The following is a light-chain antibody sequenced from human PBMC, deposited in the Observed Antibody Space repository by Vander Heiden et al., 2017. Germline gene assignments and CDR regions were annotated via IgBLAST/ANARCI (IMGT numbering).Light chain of an antibody. J-gene: IGLJ3*02. CDR2: QDK. V-gene: IGLV1-47*01. CDR1: SSNVASNY. Sequence: ISCSGSSSNVASNYVYWYQQYTGTAPTLLIYQDKQRPSAVPDRVSAPKSGTTAPLSISGLRSADEADDYCAARDDRRSGHWVFGGGTKLTVL. CDR3: AARDDRRSGHWV.